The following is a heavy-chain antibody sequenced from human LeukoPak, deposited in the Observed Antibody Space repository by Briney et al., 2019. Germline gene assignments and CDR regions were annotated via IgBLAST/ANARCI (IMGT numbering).Heavy chain of an antibody. CDR1: GGSISSYY. Sequence: SETLSLTCTVSGGSISSYYWSWIRQPPGKGLEWIGYIYYSGSTNYNPSLKSRVTISVDTSKNQFSLKLSSVTAADTAVYCCARGYYYDSSGYSGTFDYWGQGTLVTVSS. CDR2: IYYSGST. V-gene: IGHV4-59*12. J-gene: IGHJ4*02. CDR3: ARGYYYDSSGYSGTFDY. D-gene: IGHD3-22*01.